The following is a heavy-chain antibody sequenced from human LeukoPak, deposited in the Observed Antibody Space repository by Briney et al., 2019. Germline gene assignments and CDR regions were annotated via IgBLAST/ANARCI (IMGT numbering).Heavy chain of an antibody. CDR2: ISSSSSYI. Sequence: PGGSLRLSCAASGFNFGGFSMSWVRQAPGKGLEWVSSISSSSSYIYYADSVKGRFTISRDNAKNSLYLQMNSLRAEDTAVYYCARDPNGPARFEHQLFDYWGQGTLVTVSS. CDR3: ARDPNGPARFEHQLFDY. J-gene: IGHJ4*02. V-gene: IGHV3-21*01. D-gene: IGHD6-6*01. CDR1: GFNFGGFS.